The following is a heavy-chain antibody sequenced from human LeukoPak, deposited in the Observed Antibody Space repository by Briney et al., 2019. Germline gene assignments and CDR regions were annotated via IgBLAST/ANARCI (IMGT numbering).Heavy chain of an antibody. V-gene: IGHV3-30*04. J-gene: IGHJ4*02. CDR2: MSYDVTNK. D-gene: IGHD5-18*01. CDR1: GFTFDTYA. Sequence: GRSLRLSCAASGFTFDTYAMHWVRQAPGKGLEWLAVMSYDVTNKYYADSLKGRFTIPRDNSKNTLYLQMNSLRAEDTAVYYCARGGQYSFYWGQGTLVTVSS. CDR3: ARGGQYSFY.